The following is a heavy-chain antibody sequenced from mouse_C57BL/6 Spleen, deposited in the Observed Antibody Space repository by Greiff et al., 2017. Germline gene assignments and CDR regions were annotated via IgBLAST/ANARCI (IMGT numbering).Heavy chain of an antibody. J-gene: IGHJ4*01. Sequence: EVKVVESGAELVRPGASVKLSCTASGFNIKDYYMHWVKQRPEQGLEWIGRIDPEDGDTEYAPKFQGKATMTADTSSNTAYLQLSSLTSEDTAVYYCTPTMITTGGYYAMDYWGQGTSVTVSS. CDR3: TPTMITTGGYYAMDY. V-gene: IGHV14-1*01. CDR2: IDPEDGDT. CDR1: GFNIKDYY. D-gene: IGHD2-4*01.